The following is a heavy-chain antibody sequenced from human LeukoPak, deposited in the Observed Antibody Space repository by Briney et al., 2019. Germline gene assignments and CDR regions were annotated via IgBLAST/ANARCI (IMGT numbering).Heavy chain of an antibody. Sequence: PGGALRLSCAAPGFTLSSYWMHAVRQAPGRGLVWVSRIYGDGGTSTYADSGRGGFTISRDSAKNTLYLQMNGRRACARAVFDRARAYPIAFGAFDIWGQGTMVTVSS. D-gene: IGHD3-10*01. CDR1: GFTLSSYW. CDR3: ARAYPIAFGAFDI. CDR2: IYGDGGTS. V-gene: IGHV3-74*01. J-gene: IGHJ3*02.